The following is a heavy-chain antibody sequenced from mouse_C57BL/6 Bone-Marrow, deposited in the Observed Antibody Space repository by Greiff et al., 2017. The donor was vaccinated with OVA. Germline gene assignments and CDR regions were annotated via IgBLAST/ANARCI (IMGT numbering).Heavy chain of an antibody. CDR3: ARRGLGRYAMDY. J-gene: IGHJ4*01. D-gene: IGHD3-3*01. CDR1: GYAFTNYL. Sequence: VQLQQSGAELVRPGTSVKVSCKASGYAFTNYLIEWVKQRPGQGLEWIGVINPGSGGTNYNEKFKGKATLTADKSSSTAYMQLSSLTSEDSAVYFCARRGLGRYAMDYGGQGTAVTVSA. V-gene: IGHV1-54*01. CDR2: INPGSGGT.